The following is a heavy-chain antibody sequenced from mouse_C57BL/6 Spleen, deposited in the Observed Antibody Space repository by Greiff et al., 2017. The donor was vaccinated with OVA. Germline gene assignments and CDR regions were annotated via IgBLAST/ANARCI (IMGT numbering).Heavy chain of an antibody. J-gene: IGHJ1*03. V-gene: IGHV5-17*01. CDR1: GFTFSDYG. CDR2: ISSGSSTI. CDR3: ARDSNYWYFDV. Sequence: EVKVEESGGGLVKPGGSLKLSCAASGFTFSDYGMHWVRQAPEKGLEWVAYISSGSSTIYYAETVKGRSTISRDNAKNTLFLQMTSLRTEDTAMYYCARDSNYWYFDVWGTGTTVTVSS. D-gene: IGHD2-5*01.